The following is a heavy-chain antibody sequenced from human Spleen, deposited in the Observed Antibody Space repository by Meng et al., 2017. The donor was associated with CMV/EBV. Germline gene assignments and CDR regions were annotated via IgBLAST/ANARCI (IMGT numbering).Heavy chain of an antibody. D-gene: IGHD6-13*01. V-gene: IGHV3-74*01. J-gene: IGHJ6*02. CDR1: GFTFSTYW. Sequence: GGSLRLSCAASGFTFSTYWMHWVRQVPGKGLVWVSRTNSDGSSISYADSVKGRFTISRDNAKNTLYLQMNSLRAEDTAVYYCARDQKGSSPFYYYYGMDVWGQGTTVTVSS. CDR2: TNSDGSSI. CDR3: ARDQKGSSPFYYYYGMDV.